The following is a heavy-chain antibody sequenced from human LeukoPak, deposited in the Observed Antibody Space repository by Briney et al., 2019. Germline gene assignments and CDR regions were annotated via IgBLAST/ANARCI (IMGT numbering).Heavy chain of an antibody. CDR1: GFTFSSYT. D-gene: IGHD3-16*01. CDR2: VGRTNSHT. J-gene: IGHJ4*02. Sequence: GESLRLSCAASGFTFSSYTMSWVRQAPGKGLEWVSYVGRTNSHTYYADSVKGRFTISRDNAKNSLYLQMNSLRDEDTAVYYCARDDHWAFDYWGQGTLVTVSS. CDR3: ARDDHWAFDY. V-gene: IGHV3-48*02.